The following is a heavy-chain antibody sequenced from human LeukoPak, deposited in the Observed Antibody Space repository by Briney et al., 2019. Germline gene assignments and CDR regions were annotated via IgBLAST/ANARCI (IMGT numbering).Heavy chain of an antibody. D-gene: IGHD2-15*01. CDR1: GFTFSSYW. Sequence: GGSLRLSCAAPGFTFSSYWMNWVRQAPGKGLEWVSYISSSSSTIYYADSVKGRFTISRDNAKNSLYLQMNSLRAEDTAVYYCAGWHCSGGSCYPDYYGMDVWGQGTTVTVSS. V-gene: IGHV3-48*01. CDR3: AGWHCSGGSCYPDYYGMDV. J-gene: IGHJ6*02. CDR2: ISSSSSTI.